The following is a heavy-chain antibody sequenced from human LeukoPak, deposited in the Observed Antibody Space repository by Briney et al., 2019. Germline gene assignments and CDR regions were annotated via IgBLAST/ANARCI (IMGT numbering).Heavy chain of an antibody. CDR1: GFTFSDYN. D-gene: IGHD2-15*01. J-gene: IGHJ6*03. CDR2: ISRSGSNK. Sequence: GGSLRLSCAASGFTFSDYNMRWVRQAPGKGLEWVSSISRSGSNKYYADSVKGRFTISRDNAKNSLFLQMNSLRAEDTAVYYCARVLRYCSGGNCYSGGLGYMDVWGKGTTVTISS. CDR3: ARVLRYCSGGNCYSGGLGYMDV. V-gene: IGHV3-11*01.